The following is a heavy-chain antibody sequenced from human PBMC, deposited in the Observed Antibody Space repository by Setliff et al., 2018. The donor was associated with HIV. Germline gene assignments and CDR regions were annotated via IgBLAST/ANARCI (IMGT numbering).Heavy chain of an antibody. V-gene: IGHV1-69*13. CDR1: GGPYNKDS. CDR3: ARDRTPSYYNFWSGPGAFDI. J-gene: IGHJ3*02. D-gene: IGHD3-3*01. Sequence: SVKVSCKSSGGPYNKDSINWVRQAPGQGLEWMGWIIPIFGTANYPENFQGRVTITADESSSTAYMDLSSLRSEDTAVYYCARDRTPSYYNFWSGPGAFDIWGQGTMVTVSS. CDR2: IIPIFGTA.